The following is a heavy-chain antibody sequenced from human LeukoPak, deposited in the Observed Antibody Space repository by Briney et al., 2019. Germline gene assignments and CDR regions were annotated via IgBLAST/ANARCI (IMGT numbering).Heavy chain of an antibody. D-gene: IGHD2-8*01. J-gene: IGHJ4*02. CDR3: ARDNVRKDDY. Sequence: GGSLRLSCAASGFSFSTYWMTWVRQAPGKGLEWVANINQDGSEKHYVDSVKGRFTISRDNAKNSSYLQMNSLRAEDTAVYYCARDNVRKDDYWGQGTLVTVSS. CDR2: INQDGSEK. V-gene: IGHV3-7*01. CDR1: GFSFSTYW.